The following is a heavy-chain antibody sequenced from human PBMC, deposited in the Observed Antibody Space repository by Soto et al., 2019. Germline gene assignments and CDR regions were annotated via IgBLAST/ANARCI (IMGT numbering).Heavy chain of an antibody. D-gene: IGHD5-12*01. CDR2: ISSNGGST. J-gene: IGHJ6*03. Sequence: GGSLRLSCAASGFTFSSYAMHWVRQAPGKGLEYVSAISSNGGSTYYANSVKGRFTISRDNSKNTLYLQMGSLRAEDMAVYYCARDRSFRNWIYGYYYYMEVWSKGTTVTVSS. CDR3: ARDRSFRNWIYGYYYYMEV. CDR1: GFTFSSYA. V-gene: IGHV3-64*01.